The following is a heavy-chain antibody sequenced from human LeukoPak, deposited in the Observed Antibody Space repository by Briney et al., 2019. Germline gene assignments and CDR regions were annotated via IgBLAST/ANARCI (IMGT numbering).Heavy chain of an antibody. Sequence: GGSLRLSCAASGFTFSSCAMSWVRQAPGKGLEWVSAISTSGGRTFYADSVKGRFTISRDNSKNTLYLQMNSLRAEDTAVYYCARYEAVAGVFDYWGQGTLVTVSS. CDR1: GFTFSSCA. CDR3: ARYEAVAGVFDY. D-gene: IGHD6-19*01. CDR2: ISTSGGRT. V-gene: IGHV3-23*01. J-gene: IGHJ4*02.